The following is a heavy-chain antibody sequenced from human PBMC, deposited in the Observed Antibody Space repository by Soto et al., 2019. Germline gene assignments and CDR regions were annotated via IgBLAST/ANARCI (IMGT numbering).Heavy chain of an antibody. CDR3: ARELQGLYYFDY. Sequence: QVQVLQSGAEVKKPGASVKVSCKASEYTFTSYTMHWVRQAPGQRLEWMGWINGGNGNTKYSQKFQGRVTITRDTSASTAYIELSSLRSEDTSVYYCARELQGLYYFDYWGQGTLVTVSS. J-gene: IGHJ4*02. CDR1: EYTFTSYT. V-gene: IGHV1-3*01. CDR2: INGGNGNT. D-gene: IGHD4-4*01.